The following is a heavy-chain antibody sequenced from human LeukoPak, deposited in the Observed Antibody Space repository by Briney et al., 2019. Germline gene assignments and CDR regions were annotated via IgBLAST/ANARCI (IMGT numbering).Heavy chain of an antibody. V-gene: IGHV1-46*01. CDR3: ARGGSLAVAPHLYYFDY. Sequence: ASVKVSCKASGYTFIAYYIHWVRQAPGQGLEWMGIINPSGGSTTYAQNFQGRVTMTRDTSTSVVYMELSSLRSEDTAVYYCARGGSLAVAPHLYYFDYWGQGTLVTVSS. D-gene: IGHD6-19*01. CDR1: GYTFIAYY. J-gene: IGHJ4*02. CDR2: INPSGGST.